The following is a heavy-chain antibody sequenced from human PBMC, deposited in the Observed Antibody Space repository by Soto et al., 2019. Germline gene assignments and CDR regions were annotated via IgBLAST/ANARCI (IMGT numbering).Heavy chain of an antibody. CDR3: AREDYYGSGSYYNNDAFAI. CDR2: IIPIIGIA. V-gene: IGHV1-69*08. CDR1: GGTFSTYI. D-gene: IGHD3-10*01. Sequence: QAQLVQSGAEVKKPGSSVKVSCKASGGTFSTYIISWVRQAPGQGLEWMGRIIPIIGIANYAQNFQGRVTITADKSTSTVYMELSSLRSEDTAVYYCAREDYYGSGSYYNNDAFAIWGQGTMVTVSS. J-gene: IGHJ3*02.